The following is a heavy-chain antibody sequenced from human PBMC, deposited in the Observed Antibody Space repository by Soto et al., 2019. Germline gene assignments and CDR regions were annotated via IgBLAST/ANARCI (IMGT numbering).Heavy chain of an antibody. CDR3: ASHFTGVLVLGTSPPGGDNYGWDV. J-gene: IGHJ6*02. V-gene: IGHV1-69*02. Sequence: QVQLVQSGAEVKETGSSVKVSCKASGGTFSRYTFTWVRQAPGQGLEWMGRIIPILDIPNYAQNFQGRVIITADKSTSPAYMELSSLTSDDTAVYYCASHFTGVLVLGTSPPGGDNYGWDVWGQGTTVTVSS. CDR2: IIPILDIP. CDR1: GGTFSRYT. D-gene: IGHD2-8*02.